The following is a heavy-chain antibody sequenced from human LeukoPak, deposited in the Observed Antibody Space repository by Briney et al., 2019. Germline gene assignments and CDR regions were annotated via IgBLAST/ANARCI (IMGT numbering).Heavy chain of an antibody. CDR1: GFTFDDYA. D-gene: IGHD3-22*01. Sequence: GRSLRLSCAASGFTFDDYAMHWVRHAPGKGLEWVSGISWNSGSIGYADSVKGRFTISRDNAKNSLYLQMNSLRAEDTAVYFCAKRGVVIRVILVGFHKEAYYFDSWGQGALVTVSS. V-gene: IGHV3-9*01. J-gene: IGHJ4*02. CDR3: AKRGVVIRVILVGFHKEAYYFDS. CDR2: ISWNSGSI.